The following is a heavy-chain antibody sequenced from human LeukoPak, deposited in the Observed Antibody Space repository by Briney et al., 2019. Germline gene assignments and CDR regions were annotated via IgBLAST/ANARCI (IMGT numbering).Heavy chain of an antibody. Sequence: GGSLRLSCAASGFTFSSHAMSWVRQAPGKGLEWVSAISGSGGSTYYADSVKGRFTISRDNSKNTLYLQMNSPRAEDTAVYYCAKEGPPYDGGYYFDYWGQGTLVTVSS. D-gene: IGHD4-17*01. CDR2: ISGSGGST. V-gene: IGHV3-23*01. CDR1: GFTFSSHA. CDR3: AKEGPPYDGGYYFDY. J-gene: IGHJ4*02.